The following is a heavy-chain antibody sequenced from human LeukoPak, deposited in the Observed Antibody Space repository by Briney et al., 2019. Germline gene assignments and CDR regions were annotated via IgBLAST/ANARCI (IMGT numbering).Heavy chain of an antibody. V-gene: IGHV3-30*02. CDR2: IRYDGNNK. D-gene: IGHD1-14*01. Sequence: PGGSLRLSCAASGFTFSSYWMNWVRQAPGKGLDWVAFIRYDGNNKLYADSVKGRFTISRDNSKNTLYLHINSLRAEDTAVYYCVKDNPLDYWGQGTLVIVSS. CDR1: GFTFSSYW. J-gene: IGHJ4*02. CDR3: VKDNPLDY.